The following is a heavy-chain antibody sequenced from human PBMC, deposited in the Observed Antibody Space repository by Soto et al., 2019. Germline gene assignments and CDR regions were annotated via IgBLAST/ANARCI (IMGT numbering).Heavy chain of an antibody. CDR3: AKDSKSVSVSAARVYGMDV. CDR1: GFMFSSFA. V-gene: IGHV3-23*01. D-gene: IGHD2-2*01. CDR2: TRSNGEHT. Sequence: EVQILESGGGMVQPGGPLRLSCEGSGFMFSSFAMTWVRQAPGKGLEWVPTTRSNGEHTYYADSVKGRFTVSRDNSKNTLFLEMSSLRAEDSAIYYCAKDSKSVSVSAARVYGMDVWGQGTTVTVSS. J-gene: IGHJ6*02.